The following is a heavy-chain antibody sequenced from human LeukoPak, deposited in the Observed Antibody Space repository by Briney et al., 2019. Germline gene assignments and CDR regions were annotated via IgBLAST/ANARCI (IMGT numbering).Heavy chain of an antibody. CDR1: GYTFTSYD. Sequence: VASVKVSCKASGYTFTSYDINWVRQATGQGLEWMGWMNPNSGNTGYAQKFQGRVTITRNTSISTAYMELSSLRSEDTAVYYCARGEPLWFGELLGWFDPWGQGTLVTVSS. CDR2: MNPNSGNT. J-gene: IGHJ5*02. CDR3: ARGEPLWFGELLGWFDP. V-gene: IGHV1-8*03. D-gene: IGHD3-10*01.